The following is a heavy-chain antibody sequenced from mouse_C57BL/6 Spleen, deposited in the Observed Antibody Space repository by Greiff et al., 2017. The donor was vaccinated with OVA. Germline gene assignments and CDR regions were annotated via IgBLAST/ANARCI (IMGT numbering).Heavy chain of an antibody. CDR2: IDPSDSYT. V-gene: IGHV1-69*01. D-gene: IGHD2-4*01. CDR1: GYTFTSYW. J-gene: IGHJ4*01. CDR3: ARGPYDYDDLYYAMDY. Sequence: QVQLQQPGAELVMPGASVKLSCKASGYTFTSYWMHWVKQRPGQGLEWIGEIDPSDSYTNYNQKFKGKSTLTVDKSSSTAYMQLSSLTSEDSAFYYCARGPYDYDDLYYAMDYWGQGTSVTVSS.